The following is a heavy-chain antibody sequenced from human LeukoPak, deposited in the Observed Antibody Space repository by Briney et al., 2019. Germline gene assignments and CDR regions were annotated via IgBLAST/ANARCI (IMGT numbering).Heavy chain of an antibody. CDR3: AKTSGNAGWYFDL. CDR2: ISGSGGST. D-gene: IGHD1-26*01. V-gene: IGHV3-23*01. J-gene: IGHJ2*01. CDR1: GFTFSSYA. Sequence: PGGSLRLSCAASGFTFSSYAVSWVRQASGKGLEWVSAISGSGGSTYYADSVKGRFTISRDNSKNTLYLQMNSLRAEDTAVYYCAKTSGNAGWYFDLWGRGTLVTVSS.